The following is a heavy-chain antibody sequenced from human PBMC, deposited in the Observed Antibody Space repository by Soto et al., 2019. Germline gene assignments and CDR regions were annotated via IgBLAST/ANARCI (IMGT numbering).Heavy chain of an antibody. Sequence: GKGLEWVSGISWNSGSIGYADSVKGRFTIYRDNAKNSLYLQMNSLRAEDTALYYCFFFSSRRRHTSYRYG. J-gene: IGHJ6*01. D-gene: IGHD1-26*01. V-gene: IGHV3-9*01. CDR3: FFFSSRRRHTSYRYG. CDR2: ISWNSGSI.